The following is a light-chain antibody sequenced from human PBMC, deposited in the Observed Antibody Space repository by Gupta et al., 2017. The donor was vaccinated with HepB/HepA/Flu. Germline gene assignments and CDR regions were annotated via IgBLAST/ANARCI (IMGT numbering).Light chain of an antibody. CDR2: EAS. J-gene: IGKJ1*01. V-gene: IGKV3-11*01. CDR1: QSISSY. Sequence: EIVLTQSPATLSLSPGERATLSCRASQSISSYLAWYQQKPGQAPRLLNYEASNRATGIPARFSGSGSGTDFTLTISSLEPEDFAFYYCQQRSNWPPWTFGQGTKVEIK. CDR3: QQRSNWPPWT.